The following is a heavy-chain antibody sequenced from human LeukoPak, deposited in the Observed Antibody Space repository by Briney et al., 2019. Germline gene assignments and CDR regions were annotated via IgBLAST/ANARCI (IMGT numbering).Heavy chain of an antibody. D-gene: IGHD6-13*01. CDR2: INHSGST. V-gene: IGHV4-39*07. CDR3: ARGDSSSDGRPTTAFDY. J-gene: IGHJ4*02. Sequence: PSETLSLTCTVSGGSISSSSYSWSWIRQPPGKGLEWIGEINHSGSTNYDPSLKSRVTISVDTSKNQFSLKLSSVTAADTAVYYCARGDSSSDGRPTTAFDYWGQGTLVTVSS. CDR1: GGSISSSSYS.